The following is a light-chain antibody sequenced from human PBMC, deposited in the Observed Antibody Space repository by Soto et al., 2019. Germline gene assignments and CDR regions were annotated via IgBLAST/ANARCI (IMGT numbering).Light chain of an antibody. CDR1: QSVSSY. CDR3: QQRSNWPTWT. CDR2: DAS. Sequence: EIVLTQSPATVSLSPVEIATLSFMASQSVSSYLAWYQQKPGQAPRLLIYDASNRATGIPARFSGSGSGTDFTLTISSLEPEDFAVYYCQQRSNWPTWTFGQGTKVDIK. J-gene: IGKJ1*01. V-gene: IGKV3-11*01.